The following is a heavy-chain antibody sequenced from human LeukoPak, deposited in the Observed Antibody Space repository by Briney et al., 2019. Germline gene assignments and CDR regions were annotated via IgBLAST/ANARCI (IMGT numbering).Heavy chain of an antibody. V-gene: IGHV3-74*01. CDR2: IDNDGGST. D-gene: IGHD3-10*01. J-gene: IGHJ3*02. Sequence: PGGSLRLSCAASGFTFSSHWMNWVRQAPGKGLVWVSRIDNDGGSTTYADSVKGRFTISRDNAKNSLYLQMNSLRAEDTAVYYCARNMVRGYEDAFDIWGQGTMVTVSS. CDR3: ARNMVRGYEDAFDI. CDR1: GFTFSSHW.